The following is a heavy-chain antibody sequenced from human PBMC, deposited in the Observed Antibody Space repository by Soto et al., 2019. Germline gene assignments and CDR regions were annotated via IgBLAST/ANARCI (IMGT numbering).Heavy chain of an antibody. J-gene: IGHJ6*02. Sequence: QVQLQESGPGLVKPSGTLSLTCAVSGGSISSNNWWSWVRQPPGKGLVWIGEIYHSGSTTYNPSLKSRVTISVDKSKNQFSLKLSSVTAADTAVYYCALYQLLRGYYYGMDVWGQGTTVTVSS. D-gene: IGHD2-2*01. V-gene: IGHV4-4*02. CDR3: ALYQLLRGYYYGMDV. CDR1: GGSISSNNW. CDR2: IYHSGST.